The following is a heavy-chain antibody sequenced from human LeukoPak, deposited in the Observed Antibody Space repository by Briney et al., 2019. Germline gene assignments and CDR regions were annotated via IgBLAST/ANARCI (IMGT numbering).Heavy chain of an antibody. CDR2: IYTSGST. D-gene: IGHD3-10*01. J-gene: IGHJ4*02. CDR3: ARETHDPTMVRGVVDY. CDR1: GGSISSYY. Sequence: PSETLSLTCTVSGGSISSYYWSWIRQPAGKGLEWIGRIYTSGSTNYNPSLKSRVTMSVDTSKNQFSLKLRSVTAADTAVYYCARETHDPTMVRGVVDYWGRGTLVTVSS. V-gene: IGHV4-4*07.